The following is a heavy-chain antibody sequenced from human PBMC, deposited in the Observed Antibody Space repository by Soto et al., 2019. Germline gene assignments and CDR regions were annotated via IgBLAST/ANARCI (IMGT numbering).Heavy chain of an antibody. V-gene: IGHV1-18*01. CDR1: GYTFTSYG. CDR3: ARLKGYCSSTSCKPAYTQPNAFDI. D-gene: IGHD2-2*01. J-gene: IGHJ3*02. CDR2: ISAYNGNT. Sequence: QVQLVQSGAEVKKPGASVKVSCKASGYTFTSYGISWVRQAPGQGLEWMGWISAYNGNTNYAPKPQGRVTMTTDTSTSTAYMELRSLRSDDTAVYYCARLKGYCSSTSCKPAYTQPNAFDIWGQGTMVTVSS.